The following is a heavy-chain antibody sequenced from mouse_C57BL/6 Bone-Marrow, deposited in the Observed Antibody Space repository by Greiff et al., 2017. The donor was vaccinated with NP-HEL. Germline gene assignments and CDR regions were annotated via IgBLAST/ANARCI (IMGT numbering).Heavy chain of an antibody. Sequence: EVQLQQSGPELVKPGASVKISCKASGYTFTDYYMNWVKQSHGKSLEWIGDINPNNGGTSYNQKFKGKATLTVDKSSSTAYMELRSLTSEESAVYYCARERKDGYPAWFAYWGQGTLVTVSA. CDR3: ARERKDGYPAWFAY. CDR1: GYTFTDYY. CDR2: INPNNGGT. J-gene: IGHJ3*01. D-gene: IGHD2-3*01. V-gene: IGHV1-26*01.